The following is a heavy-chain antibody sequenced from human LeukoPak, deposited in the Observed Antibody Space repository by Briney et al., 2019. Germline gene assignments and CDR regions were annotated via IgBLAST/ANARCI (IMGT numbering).Heavy chain of an antibody. CDR3: AKQRPGTPSGLDY. J-gene: IGHJ4*02. Sequence: GGSLRLSCAASGFTFSNYGMHWVRQAPGKGLEWVAFIRYDGSNKYYADSVKGRFTISRDNSKNTLYLQMNSLRAEDTAVYYCAKQRPGTPSGLDYWGQGTLVTVSS. D-gene: IGHD3-10*01. CDR2: IRYDGSNK. CDR1: GFTFSNYG. V-gene: IGHV3-30*02.